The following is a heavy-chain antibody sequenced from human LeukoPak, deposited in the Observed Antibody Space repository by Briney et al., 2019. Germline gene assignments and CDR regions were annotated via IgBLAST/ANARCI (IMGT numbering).Heavy chain of an antibody. CDR1: GGTFSSYA. CDR3: ARLETGTTAAFDI. Sequence: ASVKVSCKASGGTFSSYAISWVRQAPGQGLEWMGGIIPIFGTANYAQKFQGRVTITADESTSTAYMELSSLRSEDTAVYYCARLETGTTAAFDIWGQGTMVTVSS. V-gene: IGHV1-69*13. J-gene: IGHJ3*02. CDR2: IIPIFGTA. D-gene: IGHD1-7*01.